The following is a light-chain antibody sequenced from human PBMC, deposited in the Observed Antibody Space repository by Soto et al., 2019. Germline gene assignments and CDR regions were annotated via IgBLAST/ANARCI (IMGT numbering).Light chain of an antibody. Sequence: QSVLTQPPSASGSPGQSVAISCTGTSSDVGGYNYVTWYQQHPGKAPKLMIYEVNKRPSGVPDRFSGSKSGNTASLTVSGLQAEDEADYYCSSYAGSSNVFGTGNRSPS. CDR2: EVN. CDR1: SSDVGGYNY. V-gene: IGLV2-8*01. J-gene: IGLJ1*01. CDR3: SSYAGSSNV.